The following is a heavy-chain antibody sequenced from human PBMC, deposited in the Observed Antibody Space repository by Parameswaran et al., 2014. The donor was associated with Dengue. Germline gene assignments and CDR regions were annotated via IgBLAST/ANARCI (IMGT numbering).Heavy chain of an antibody. Sequence: SWVRQAPGQGLEWMGWISAYNGNTNYAQKLQGRVTMTTDTSTSTAYMELRSLRSDDTAVYYCARDRYGHYYDSSGYFSNWGQGTLVTVSS. D-gene: IGHD3-22*01. CDR3: ARDRYGHYYDSSGYFSN. V-gene: IGHV1-18*01. J-gene: IGHJ4*02. CDR2: ISAYNGNT.